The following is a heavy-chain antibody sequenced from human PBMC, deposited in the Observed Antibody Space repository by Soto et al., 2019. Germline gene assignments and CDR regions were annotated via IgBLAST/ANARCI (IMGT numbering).Heavy chain of an antibody. J-gene: IGHJ6*02. D-gene: IGHD3-22*01. CDR1: GFTFSSYG. V-gene: IGHV3-30*18. CDR3: AKDRYDSSGYYRNTYYYYGMDV. CDR2: ISYDGSNK. Sequence: RLSCAASGFTFSSYGMHWVRQAPGKGLEWVAVISYDGSNKYYADSVKGRFTISRDNSKNTLYLQMNSLRAEDTAVYYCAKDRYDSSGYYRNTYYYYGMDVWGQGTTVTVSS.